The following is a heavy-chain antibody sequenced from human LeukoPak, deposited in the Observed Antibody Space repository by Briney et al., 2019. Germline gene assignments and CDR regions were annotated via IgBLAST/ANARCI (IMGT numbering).Heavy chain of an antibody. Sequence: MPSETLSLSCAVYGESFCGYYWSWIREPPGKGLERIREINHSGSTNYNPSLKSRVTISVDTSKNQFSLKLSSVTAADTAVYYCARGIRSYYDSSGIYYFDYWGQGTLVTVSS. J-gene: IGHJ4*02. CDR2: INHSGST. V-gene: IGHV4-34*01. CDR3: ARGIRSYYDSSGIYYFDY. CDR1: GESFCGYY. D-gene: IGHD3-22*01.